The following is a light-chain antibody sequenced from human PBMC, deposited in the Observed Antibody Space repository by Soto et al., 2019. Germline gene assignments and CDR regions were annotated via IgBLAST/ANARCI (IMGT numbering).Light chain of an antibody. V-gene: IGKV1-33*01. J-gene: IGKJ1*01. CDR1: QDICNY. Sequence: DIQMTQSPSSLSPSLGDRVTITCQASQDICNYLNWCHQKPGKAPKLLIYDASNLETGVPSRFSGSGSGTDFTLTISRLEPEDFAVYYCQHFGSSRGTFGQGTKVEIK. CDR2: DAS. CDR3: QHFGSSRGT.